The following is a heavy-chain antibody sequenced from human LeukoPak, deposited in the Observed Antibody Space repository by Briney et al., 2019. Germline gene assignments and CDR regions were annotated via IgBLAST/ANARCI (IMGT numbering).Heavy chain of an antibody. J-gene: IGHJ3*02. CDR1: GFTFSNAW. V-gene: IGHV3-15*01. CDR3: TTAPVIIWKDAIDI. D-gene: IGHD3-3*01. CDR2: IKSKTDGGTT. Sequence: GGSLRLSCAASGFTFSNAWMSWVRQAPGKGLEWVGRIKSKTDGGTTDYAAPVKGRFTISRDDSKNTLYLQMNSLKTEDTAVYYCTTAPVIIWKDAIDIWGQGTMVTVSS.